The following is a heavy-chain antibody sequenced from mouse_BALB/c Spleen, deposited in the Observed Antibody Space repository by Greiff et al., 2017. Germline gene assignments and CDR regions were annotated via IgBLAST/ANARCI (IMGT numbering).Heavy chain of an antibody. V-gene: IGHV7-3*02. D-gene: IGHD3-1*01. CDR2: IRNKANGYTT. CDR3: ARRQLGLRPFDY. CDR1: GFTFTDYY. J-gene: IGHJ2*01. Sequence: EVQGVESGGGLVQPGGSLRLSCATSGFTFTDYYMSWVRQPPGKALEWLGFIRNKANGYTTEYSASVKGRFTISRDNSQSILYLQMNTLRAEDSATYYCARRQLGLRPFDYWGQGTTLTVSS.